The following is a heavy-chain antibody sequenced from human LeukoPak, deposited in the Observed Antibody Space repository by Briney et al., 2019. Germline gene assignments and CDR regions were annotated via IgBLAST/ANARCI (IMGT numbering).Heavy chain of an antibody. D-gene: IGHD1-20*01. J-gene: IGHJ6*02. CDR2: IEQDGSEK. CDR1: GFTFSSYW. V-gene: IGHV3-7*01. Sequence: GGSLRLSCAASGFTFSSYWMSWVRQAPGKGLEWVANIEQDGSEKCYVDSVKGRFTISRENAKNSLYLQMNSLRAEDTAVYYCARESVRYTWNHNYYYYYGMDVWGLGTTVTVSS. CDR3: ARESVRYTWNHNYYYYYGMDV.